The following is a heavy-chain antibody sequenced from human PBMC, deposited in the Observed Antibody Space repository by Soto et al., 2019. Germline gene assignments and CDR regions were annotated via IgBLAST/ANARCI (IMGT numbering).Heavy chain of an antibody. CDR2: IYYTGST. D-gene: IGHD3-3*01. CDR3: ARDQYDFRSGSYYYAMEV. V-gene: IGHV4-61*01. J-gene: IGHJ6*02. CDR1: GGSVSSESHY. Sequence: QVQLQESGPGLVKPSETLSLTCTVSGGSVSSESHYWSWIRQTPGKWMEWIGYIYYTGSTNYNPSLKGRVTMSVDTSRDQVSRRLRSVTRADTAVYYCARDQYDFRSGSYYYAMEVWGQGTKVTVSS.